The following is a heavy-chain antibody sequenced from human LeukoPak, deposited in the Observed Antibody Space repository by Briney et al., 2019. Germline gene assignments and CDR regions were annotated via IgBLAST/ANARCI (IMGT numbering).Heavy chain of an antibody. J-gene: IGHJ4*02. V-gene: IGHV3-43*02. CDR3: AKVLGYYDSSGYYQEGGFDY. Sequence: PGRSLRLSCAASEFTFNNHDMHWVRQAPGKGLEWVSLISGDGGSTYYADSVKGRFTISRDNSKNSLYLQMNSLSTEDTALYYCAKVLGYYDSSGYYQEGGFDYWGQGTLVTVSS. CDR2: ISGDGGST. D-gene: IGHD3-22*01. CDR1: EFTFNNHD.